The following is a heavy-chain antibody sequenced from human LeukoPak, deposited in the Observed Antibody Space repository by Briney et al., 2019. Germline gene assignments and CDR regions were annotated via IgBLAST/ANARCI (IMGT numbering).Heavy chain of an antibody. CDR1: GGSISSYY. CDR2: IYYSGST. J-gene: IGHJ3*02. D-gene: IGHD3-3*01. CDR3: ARGHPYYDFWSGYLRAFDI. V-gene: IGHV4-59*01. Sequence: SETLSLTCTVSGGSISSYYWSWIRQPPGKGLEWIGYIYYSGSTNYNPSLKSRVTISVDTSKNQFSLKLSSVTAADTAVYYCARGHPYYDFWSGYLRAFDIWGQGTMVTVPS.